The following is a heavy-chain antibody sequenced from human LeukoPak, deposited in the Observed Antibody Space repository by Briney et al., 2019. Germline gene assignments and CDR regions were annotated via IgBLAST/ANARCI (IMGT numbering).Heavy chain of an antibody. CDR1: GGSFSGYY. J-gene: IGHJ4*02. CDR3: ARGERGYSYGY. D-gene: IGHD5-18*01. V-gene: IGHV4-34*01. Sequence: SETLSLTCAVYGGSFSGYYWSWIRQPPGKGLEWMGEINHSGSTNNNPSLKSRVTISVDTSKNQFSLKLSSVTAADTAVYYCARGERGYSYGYWGQGTLATVSS. CDR2: INHSGST.